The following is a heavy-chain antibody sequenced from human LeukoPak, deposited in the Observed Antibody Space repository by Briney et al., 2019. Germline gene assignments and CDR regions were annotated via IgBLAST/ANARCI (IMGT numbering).Heavy chain of an antibody. V-gene: IGHV3-53*01. Sequence: GGSLRLSCAASGFTVSSNYMSWVRQAPGKGLEWVSVIYSGGSTYYADSVKGRFTISRDNSKNTLYLQMNSLGAEDTAVYYCARGSGGYSGYADYWGQGTLVTVSS. CDR2: IYSGGST. CDR1: GFTVSSNY. D-gene: IGHD5-12*01. J-gene: IGHJ4*02. CDR3: ARGSGGYSGYADY.